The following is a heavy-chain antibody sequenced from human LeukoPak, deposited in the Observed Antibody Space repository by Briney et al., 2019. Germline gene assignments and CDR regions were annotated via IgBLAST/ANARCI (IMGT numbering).Heavy chain of an antibody. Sequence: SETLSLTCAVSGGSISSSNWWSWVRQPPGKGLEWIGEIYHSGSTNYNPSLKSRVTISVDKSKNQFSLKLSSVTAADTAVYYCARGSEGRYSSSWTDLRPFDYWGQGTLVTVSS. CDR3: ARGSEGRYSSSWTDLRPFDY. CDR1: GGSISSSNW. V-gene: IGHV4-4*02. CDR2: IYHSGST. J-gene: IGHJ4*02. D-gene: IGHD6-13*01.